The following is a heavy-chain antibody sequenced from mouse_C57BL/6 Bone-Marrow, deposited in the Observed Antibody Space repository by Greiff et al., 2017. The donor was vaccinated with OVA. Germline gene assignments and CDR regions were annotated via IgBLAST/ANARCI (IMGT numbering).Heavy chain of an antibody. V-gene: IGHV3-6*01. CDR2: ISYDGSN. CDR3: ARDYYGSRMDY. D-gene: IGHD1-1*01. J-gene: IGHJ4*01. CDR1: GYSITSGYY. Sequence: EVQLQESGPGLVKPSQSLSLTCSVTGYSITSGYYWNWIRQFPGNKLEWMGYISYDGSNNYNPSLKNRFSITRDTSKNQFFLKLNSVTTEDTATYYCARDYYGSRMDYWGQGTSVTVSS.